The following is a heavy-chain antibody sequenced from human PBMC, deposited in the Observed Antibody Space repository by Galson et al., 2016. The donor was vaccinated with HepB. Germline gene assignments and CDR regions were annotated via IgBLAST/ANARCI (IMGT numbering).Heavy chain of an antibody. J-gene: IGHJ4*02. D-gene: IGHD5/OR15-5a*01. Sequence: SLRLSCAASGYTSSDHYMDWVRQATGKGLEWVGRTRNRRNSFITEYAASVRGRFTISRDDSKNSVYLQMNSLKTEDTAVYYCVRWVSGAADHWGQGALVTVSS. V-gene: IGHV3-72*01. CDR1: GYTSSDHY. CDR3: VRWVSGAADH. CDR2: TRNRRNSFIT.